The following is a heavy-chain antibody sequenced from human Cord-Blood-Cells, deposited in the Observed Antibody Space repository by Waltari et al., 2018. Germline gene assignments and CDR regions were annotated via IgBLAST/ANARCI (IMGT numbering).Heavy chain of an antibody. V-gene: IGHV1-2*02. J-gene: IGHJ5*02. CDR3: ARDNSSSWYDNWFDP. D-gene: IGHD6-13*01. Sequence: QVQLVQSGAEVKKPGASVKVSCKASGYTFTGYYMHWVRQAPGQGLEWMGWINPNSGGTNYARKVQGRVTMTRDTSISTAYMELSRLRSDDTAVYYCARDNSSSWYDNWFDPWGQGTLVTVSS. CDR2: INPNSGGT. CDR1: GYTFTGYY.